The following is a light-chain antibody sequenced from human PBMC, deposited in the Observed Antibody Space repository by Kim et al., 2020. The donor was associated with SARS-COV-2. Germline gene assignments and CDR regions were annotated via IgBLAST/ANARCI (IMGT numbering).Light chain of an antibody. CDR1: QSVSSNY. J-gene: IGKJ3*01. CDR3: HQYGSSPFT. CDR2: GAS. Sequence: EIVLTQSPGTLSLSPGERATLSCRASQSVSSNYLAWYQQKPGQAPRLLIYGASSRATGIPDRFSGSGSGTDFTLTINRLEPEDFAVYYCHQYGSSPFTFGPGTKVDIK. V-gene: IGKV3-20*01.